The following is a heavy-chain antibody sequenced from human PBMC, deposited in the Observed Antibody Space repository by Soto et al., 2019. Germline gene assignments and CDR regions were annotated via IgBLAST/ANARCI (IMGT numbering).Heavy chain of an antibody. J-gene: IGHJ6*02. CDR1: GYTFTSYG. Sequence: ASVKVSCKASGYTFTSYGISWVRQAPGQGLEWMGWISAYNGNTNYAQKLQGRVTMTTDTSTSTAYMELRSLRSDDTAVYYCAGDNVDYYYYYGMDVWGQGTTVTVSS. V-gene: IGHV1-18*01. CDR3: AGDNVDYYYYYGMDV. CDR2: ISAYNGNT.